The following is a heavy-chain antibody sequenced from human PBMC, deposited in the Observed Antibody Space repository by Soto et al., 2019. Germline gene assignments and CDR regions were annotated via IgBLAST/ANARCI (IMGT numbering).Heavy chain of an antibody. D-gene: IGHD3-3*01. CDR2: IKQDGSEK. V-gene: IGHV3-7*01. Sequence: PGGSLRLSCAASGFTFSSYWMSWVRQAPGKGLEWVANIKQDGSEKYYVDSVKGRFTISRDNAKNSLYLQMNSLRAEDTAVYYCAREDYDFWSGSLDYWGQGTLVTVSS. CDR3: AREDYDFWSGSLDY. CDR1: GFTFSSYW. J-gene: IGHJ4*02.